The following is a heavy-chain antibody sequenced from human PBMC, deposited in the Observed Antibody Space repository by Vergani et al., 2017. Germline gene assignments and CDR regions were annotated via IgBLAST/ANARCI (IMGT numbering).Heavy chain of an antibody. CDR3: ARGIVVVPAARDYYYYYGMDV. J-gene: IGHJ6*02. CDR1: GFTFSSYS. D-gene: IGHD2-2*01. V-gene: IGHV3-21*01. Sequence: EVQLVESGGGLVKPGGSLRLSCAASGFTFSSYSMNWVRQAPGKGLEWVSSISSSSSYIYYADSVKGRFTISRDNAKNSLYLQMYSLRAEDTAVYYCARGIVVVPAARDYYYYYGMDVWGQGTTVTVSS. CDR2: ISSSSSYI.